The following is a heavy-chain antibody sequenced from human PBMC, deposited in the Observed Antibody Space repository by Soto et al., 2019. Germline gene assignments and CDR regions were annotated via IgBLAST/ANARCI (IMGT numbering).Heavy chain of an antibody. Sequence: GGSLRLSCAASGFTFSNAWMSWVRQAPGKGLEWVGRIKSKTDGGTTDYAAPVKGRFTISRDDSKNTLYLQMNSLKTEDTAVYYCTTARYYDFWSGYLYHPIYYYYYYMDVWGKGTTVTVSS. CDR3: TTARYYDFWSGYLYHPIYYYYYYMDV. J-gene: IGHJ6*03. CDR2: IKSKTDGGTT. CDR1: GFTFSNAW. V-gene: IGHV3-15*01. D-gene: IGHD3-3*01.